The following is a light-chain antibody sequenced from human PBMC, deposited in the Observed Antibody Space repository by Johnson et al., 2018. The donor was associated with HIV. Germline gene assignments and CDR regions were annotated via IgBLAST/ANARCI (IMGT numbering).Light chain of an antibody. J-gene: IGLJ1*01. CDR2: ENN. Sequence: QSVLTQPPSVSAAPGQKVIISCSGSSSNIGSNDVSWYQQFPGAAPKLLIYENNKRPSGIPDRFSGSKSGTSATLGITGLQTGDEADYYCGTWDSSLSVYVFGTGTKVTVL. V-gene: IGLV1-51*02. CDR1: SSNIGSND. CDR3: GTWDSSLSVYV.